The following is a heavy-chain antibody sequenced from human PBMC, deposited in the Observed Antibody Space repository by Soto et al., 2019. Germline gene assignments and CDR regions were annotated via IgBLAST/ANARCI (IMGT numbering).Heavy chain of an antibody. CDR1: GFTFSSYA. V-gene: IGHV3-23*01. Sequence: EVQLLESGGGLVQPGGSLRLSCAASGFTFSSYAMSWVRQAPGKGLEWVSAISGSGGSTYYADSVKGQFTISRDKSKNTLYLQMNSLRAEDTAVYYCAKVEERFLESAMDVWGQGTTVTVSS. D-gene: IGHD3-3*01. J-gene: IGHJ6*02. CDR3: AKVEERFLESAMDV. CDR2: ISGSGGST.